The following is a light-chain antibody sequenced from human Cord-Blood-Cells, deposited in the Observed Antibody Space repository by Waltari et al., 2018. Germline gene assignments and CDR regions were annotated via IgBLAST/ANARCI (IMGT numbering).Light chain of an antibody. V-gene: IGLV2-14*01. CDR1: SSDVGGYNY. J-gene: IGLJ1*01. CDR3: SSYTISSTLYV. Sequence: QSALTQPASVSGSPGQSITISCTGTSSDVGGYNYVSWYQQHPGKAPKLMIYDVSTRPSGVSNRFSGSKSGNTASLTISGLQAEDEADYYCSSYTISSTLYVFGTGTKVTVL. CDR2: DVS.